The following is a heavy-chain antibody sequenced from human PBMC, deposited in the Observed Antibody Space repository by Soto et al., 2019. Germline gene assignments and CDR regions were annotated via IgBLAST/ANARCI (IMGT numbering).Heavy chain of an antibody. CDR2: IYYSVTT. J-gene: IGHJ4*02. CDR1: GASITSGGYY. V-gene: IGHV4-31*03. CDR3: ARAENERAGIYRPPDY. Sequence: QVQLQESGPGLVKPSQTLSLTCTVSGASITSGGYYWSWICQHPGKGLEWIGYIYYSVTTYYNPSLKSRVIISVDTSKNQFSLNLSSVTAADTAVYYCARAENERAGIYRPPDYWGQGTLVTVSS. D-gene: IGHD5-12*01.